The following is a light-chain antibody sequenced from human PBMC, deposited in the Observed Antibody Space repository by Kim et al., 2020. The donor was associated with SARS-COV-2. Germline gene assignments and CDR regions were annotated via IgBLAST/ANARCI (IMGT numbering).Light chain of an antibody. CDR1: QSVSSY. V-gene: IGKV3-11*01. Sequence: EIVLRQSPATLSLSPGERATLSCRASQSVSSYLAWYQQKPGQAPRLLIYDASNRATGIPARFSGSGSGTDFTLTIGSLEPEDFAVYYCQQRGNWPLTFGGGTKVDIK. CDR3: QQRGNWPLT. CDR2: DAS. J-gene: IGKJ4*01.